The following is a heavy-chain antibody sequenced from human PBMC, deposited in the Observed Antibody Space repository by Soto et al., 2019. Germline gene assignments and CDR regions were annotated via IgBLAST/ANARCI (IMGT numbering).Heavy chain of an antibody. V-gene: IGHV4-39*01. D-gene: IGHD2-2*01. J-gene: IGHJ6*02. CDR2: IYYSGST. Sequence: PSETLSLTCTVPGGSISSSSYYWGWIRQPPGKGLEWIGSIYYSGSTYYNPSLKSRVTISVDTSKNQFSLKLSSVTAADTAVYYCARHRPDSPHIVLVPAAMRGDSCYGMDVWGRGTTVTVSS. CDR1: GGSISSSSYY. CDR3: ARHRPDSPHIVLVPAAMRGDSCYGMDV.